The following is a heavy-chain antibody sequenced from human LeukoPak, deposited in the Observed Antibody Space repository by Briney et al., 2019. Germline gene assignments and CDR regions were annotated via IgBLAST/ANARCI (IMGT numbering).Heavy chain of an antibody. Sequence: SETLSLTCAVYGGSFSGYYWSWIRQPPGKGLEWIGEINHSGSTNYNPSLKSRVTISVDTSKNQFSLKLSSVTAADTAVYYCASLGGYGGPPRAFDIWGQGTMITVSS. CDR1: GGSFSGYY. CDR2: INHSGST. CDR3: ASLGGYGGPPRAFDI. J-gene: IGHJ3*02. D-gene: IGHD4-23*01. V-gene: IGHV4-34*01.